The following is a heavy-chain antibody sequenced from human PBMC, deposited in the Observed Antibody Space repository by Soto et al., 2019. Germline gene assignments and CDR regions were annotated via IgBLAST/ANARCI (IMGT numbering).Heavy chain of an antibody. CDR1: GFTFSLYS. Sequence: GGSLRLSCAASGFTFSLYSMIWVRQAPGKGLEWVASITSSSSYINYEDSLKGRFTISRDNAKNSLLLQLDSLRAEDTAVYFCVRARSTDSRPDYWGQGTLVTVSS. D-gene: IGHD3-22*01. J-gene: IGHJ4*02. V-gene: IGHV3-21*01. CDR2: ITSSSSYI. CDR3: VRARSTDSRPDY.